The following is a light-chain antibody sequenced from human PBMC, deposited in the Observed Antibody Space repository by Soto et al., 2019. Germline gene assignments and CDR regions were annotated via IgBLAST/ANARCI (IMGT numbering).Light chain of an antibody. Sequence: DIQMTQSPSTLSASVGDRVTTTCRASQSISSWLAWYQQKPGKAPKLLFYDASSLESGVPSRFSGSGSGTEFTLTVSSLQPDDFATYYCQQYNSYSTFGQGTKVDIK. CDR1: QSISSW. CDR3: QQYNSYST. CDR2: DAS. J-gene: IGKJ1*01. V-gene: IGKV1-5*01.